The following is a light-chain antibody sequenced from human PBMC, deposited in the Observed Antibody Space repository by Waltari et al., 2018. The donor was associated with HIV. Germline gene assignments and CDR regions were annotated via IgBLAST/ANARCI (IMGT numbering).Light chain of an antibody. Sequence: EIVLTQSPATLSLSPGERATLSCRASQSVSSYLAWYQQKPGQAPRLLIYDASNRATGIPARFSVSGSGTDFTLTISNLEPENFAVYYCQQRSTWPYTFGQGTKLEIK. CDR1: QSVSSY. V-gene: IGKV3-11*01. CDR2: DAS. CDR3: QQRSTWPYT. J-gene: IGKJ2*01.